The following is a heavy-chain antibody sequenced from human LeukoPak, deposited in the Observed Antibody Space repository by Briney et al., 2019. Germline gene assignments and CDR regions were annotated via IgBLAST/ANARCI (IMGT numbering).Heavy chain of an antibody. CDR2: IHHSGST. Sequence: SETLSLTCAVYGGSLSGDYWIWIRQSPGKELEWIGEIHHSGSTNYNPSLKSRVTISIDTSRNQFSLKLNSVTAADTAVYYCARGSYYRYFQHWGQGTLVTVSS. J-gene: IGHJ1*01. CDR1: GGSLSGDY. CDR3: ARGSYYRYFQH. D-gene: IGHD1-26*01. V-gene: IGHV4-34*01.